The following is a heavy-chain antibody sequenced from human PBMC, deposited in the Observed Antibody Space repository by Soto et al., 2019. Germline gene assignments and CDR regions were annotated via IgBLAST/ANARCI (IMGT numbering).Heavy chain of an antibody. CDR2: IRSKANSYAT. Sequence: GGSLRLSCAASGFTFSGSAMHWVRQASGKGLEWVGRIRSKANSYATAYAASVKGRFTISRDDSKNTAYLQMNSLKTEDTAVYYCTRLRVVKVRTEDYYYGMDVWGQGTTVTVSS. CDR3: TRLRVVKVRTEDYYYGMDV. V-gene: IGHV3-73*01. J-gene: IGHJ6*02. CDR1: GFTFSGSA.